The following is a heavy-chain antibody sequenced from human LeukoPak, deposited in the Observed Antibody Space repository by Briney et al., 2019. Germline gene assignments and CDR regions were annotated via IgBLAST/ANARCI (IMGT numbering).Heavy chain of an antibody. V-gene: IGHV4-59*01. CDR1: GGSISSYY. CDR3: ARYTYYYDSSGYPNWYFDL. D-gene: IGHD3-22*01. J-gene: IGHJ2*01. CDR2: ISYSGST. Sequence: SETLSLTCTVSGGSISSYYWSWIRQPPGKGLEWIGYISYSGSTNYNPSLKSRVTISVDTSKNQFSLKLSSVTAADTAVYYCARYTYYYDSSGYPNWYFDLWGRGTLVTVSS.